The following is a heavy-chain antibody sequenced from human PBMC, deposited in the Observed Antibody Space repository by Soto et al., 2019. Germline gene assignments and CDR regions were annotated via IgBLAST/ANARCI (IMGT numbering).Heavy chain of an antibody. Sequence: QITLKQSGPTLVKPTQTLTLTCAFSGFSLSTSGVGVAWIRQPPGKALEWLAIIYWDDDKRYSPFLKSRLTVSKDTSKNQVLLTMTNMDPVDTATYYCAHLLTTVNTPDYWGQGTLVTVSS. D-gene: IGHD4-17*01. CDR2: IYWDDDK. J-gene: IGHJ4*02. CDR3: AHLLTTVNTPDY. CDR1: GFSLSTSGVG. V-gene: IGHV2-5*02.